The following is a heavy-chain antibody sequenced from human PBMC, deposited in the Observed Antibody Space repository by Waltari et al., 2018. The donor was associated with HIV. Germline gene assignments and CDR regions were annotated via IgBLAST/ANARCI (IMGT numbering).Heavy chain of an antibody. Sequence: EVQLVESGGGLVQPGGSLRLSCAASGFTFSSYDRHWVGQATGKGLEWVSAIGTAGDTYYPGSVKGRFTISRENAKNSLYLQMNSLRAGDTAVYYCARGGLTYRALDVWGQGTTVTVSS. J-gene: IGHJ6*02. CDR1: GFTFSSYD. CDR2: IGTAGDT. V-gene: IGHV3-13*01. D-gene: IGHD4-4*01. CDR3: ARGGLTYRALDV.